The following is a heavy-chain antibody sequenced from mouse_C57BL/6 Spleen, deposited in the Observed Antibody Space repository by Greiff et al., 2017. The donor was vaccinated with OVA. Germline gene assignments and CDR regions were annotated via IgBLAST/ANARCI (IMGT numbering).Heavy chain of an antibody. J-gene: IGHJ2*01. CDR3: ARSLYYYGSSLYCDY. V-gene: IGHV1-80*01. CDR2: IYPGDGDT. CDR1: GYAFSSYW. Sequence: QVQLQQSGAELVKPGASVKISCKASGYAFSSYWMNWVKQRPGKGLEWIGQIYPGDGDTNYNGKFKGKATLTAYKSSRTAYMPLSSLTSEDSAVYFCARSLYYYGSSLYCDYWGQGTTLTVSS. D-gene: IGHD1-1*01.